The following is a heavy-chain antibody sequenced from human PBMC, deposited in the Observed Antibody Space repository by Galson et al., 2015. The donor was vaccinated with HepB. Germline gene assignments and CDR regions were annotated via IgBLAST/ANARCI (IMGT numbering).Heavy chain of an antibody. J-gene: IGHJ6*02. CDR3: AKGQMYYEMDV. V-gene: IGHV3-23*01. D-gene: IGHD5-24*01. CDR2: ISGSGGST. Sequence: SLRLSCAASGFTFSNYAMIWVRQAPGKGLEWVSVISGSGGSTYYADSVKGRFTISRDNSKNTLYVHMNSLRAEDTAAYFCAKGQMYYEMDVWGQGTTVTVSS. CDR1: GFTFSNYA.